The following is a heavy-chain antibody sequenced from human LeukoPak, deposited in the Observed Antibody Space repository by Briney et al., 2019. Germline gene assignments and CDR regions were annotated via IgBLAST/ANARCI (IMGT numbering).Heavy chain of an antibody. CDR3: AKILNAMYFDL. CDR2: ISGTT. V-gene: IGHV3-53*01. Sequence: PGGSLRLSCAASGFSVSRNDMSWVRQAPGKGLEWVSTISGTTYYADSVKGRFSISRDDSQNMLFLQMDNLRADDTAVYYCAKILNAMYFDLWGRGTLVTVSS. D-gene: IGHD2-2*01. J-gene: IGHJ2*01. CDR1: GFSVSRND.